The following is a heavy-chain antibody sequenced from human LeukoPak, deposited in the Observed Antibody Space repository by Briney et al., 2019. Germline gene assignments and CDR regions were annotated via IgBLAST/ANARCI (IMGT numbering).Heavy chain of an antibody. CDR3: ARSDRNWFDP. V-gene: IGHV4-4*02. D-gene: IGHD2-21*02. Sequence: SETLSLTCAVSGGSISSSNWWSWVRQPPGKGLEWIGYIYHSGSTYYNPSLKSRVTISVDRSKNQFSLKLSSVTAAGTAVYYCARSDRNWFDPWGQGTLVTVSS. CDR1: GGSISSSNW. CDR2: IYHSGST. J-gene: IGHJ5*02.